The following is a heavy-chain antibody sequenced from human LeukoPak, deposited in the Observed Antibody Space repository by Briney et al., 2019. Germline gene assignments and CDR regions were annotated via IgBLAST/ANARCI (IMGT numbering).Heavy chain of an antibody. J-gene: IGHJ4*02. CDR2: ISGSGGST. D-gene: IGHD6-19*01. CDR3: AKSTGGYSSGWDIIDY. Sequence: PGGSLRLSCAASGFTFSSYWMSWVRQAPGRGLEWVSAISGSGGSTYYADSVKGRFTISRDNSKNTLYLQMNSLRAEDTAVYYCAKSTGGYSSGWDIIDYWGQGTLVTVSS. CDR1: GFTFSSYW. V-gene: IGHV3-23*01.